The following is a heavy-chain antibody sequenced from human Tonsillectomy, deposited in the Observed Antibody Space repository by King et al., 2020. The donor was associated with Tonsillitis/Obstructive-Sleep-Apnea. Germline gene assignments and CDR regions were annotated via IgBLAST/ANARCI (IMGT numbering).Heavy chain of an antibody. Sequence: QLKESGPGLVKPSETLSLTCTVSGGSVSSGSYYWSWIRQPPGKGLEWIGYIYYSGSTNYNPSLKSRVTISEDMSKNQFYLKLSSVTAADTAVYYCARDRRRADYGDYYYYMDVWGKGTTVTVSS. CDR1: GGSVSSGSYY. V-gene: IGHV4-61*01. D-gene: IGHD4-17*01. J-gene: IGHJ6*03. CDR3: ARDRRRADYGDYYYYMDV. CDR2: IYYSGST.